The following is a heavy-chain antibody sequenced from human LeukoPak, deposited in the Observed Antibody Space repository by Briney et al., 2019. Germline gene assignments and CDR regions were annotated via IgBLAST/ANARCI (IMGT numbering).Heavy chain of an antibody. J-gene: IGHJ6*03. D-gene: IGHD4-17*01. CDR2: IYYSGST. CDR3: ARVGGDYGDFSIYYYYYMDV. V-gene: IGHV4-61*10. Sequence: ETLSLTCTVSGGSISSGSYYWSWIRQPAGKGLEYIGYIYYSGSTNYNPSLKSRLTISVDTSKNQFSLKLSSVTAADTAVYYCARVGGDYGDFSIYYYYYMDVWGKGTTVTVSS. CDR1: GGSISSGSYY.